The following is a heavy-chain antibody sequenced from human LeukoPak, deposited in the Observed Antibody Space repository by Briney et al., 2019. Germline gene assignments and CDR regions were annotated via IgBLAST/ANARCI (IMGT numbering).Heavy chain of an antibody. Sequence: GGSLRLSCAASGFTFSNYAMSWVRQAPGKGLDWVSEISGSGGTTYYADSVKGRFSISRDNSKNTPYLQMNSLRAGDTALYYCAKAGGCGGGSCFDDWGQGTLVTVSS. CDR3: AKAGGCGGGSCFDD. CDR2: ISGSGGTT. J-gene: IGHJ4*03. V-gene: IGHV3-23*01. D-gene: IGHD2-21*01. CDR1: GFTFSNYA.